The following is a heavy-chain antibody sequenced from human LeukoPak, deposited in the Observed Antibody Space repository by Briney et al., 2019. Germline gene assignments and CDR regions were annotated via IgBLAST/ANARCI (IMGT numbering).Heavy chain of an antibody. CDR3: ARGGNVLVVTQKKKKPFDY. Sequence: PSETLSLTCAVYGRSLSGYYWSWIRQPPGKGLEWIGEINHMGTTNYNPSLKSRVTISVDTSKKQFSLKVTSVTAADTAVYYCARGGNVLVVTQKKKKPFDYWGQGTLVTVSS. CDR2: INHMGTT. V-gene: IGHV4-34*01. D-gene: IGHD2-8*02. CDR1: GRSLSGYY. J-gene: IGHJ4*02.